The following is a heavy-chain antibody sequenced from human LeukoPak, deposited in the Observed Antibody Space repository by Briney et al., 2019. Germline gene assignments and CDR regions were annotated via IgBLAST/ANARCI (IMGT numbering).Heavy chain of an antibody. CDR1: GGSISSYS. V-gene: IGHV4-59*08. CDR2: IYYSGST. Sequence: SETLSLTCTVSGGSISSYSWRWIRQPPGKGLEWIGEIYYSGSTSYNPSLKSRVTISVDTSKNQLSLKLSSATAADTAVYYCARVLPPLYYFDYWGQGTLVTVSS. J-gene: IGHJ4*02. D-gene: IGHD1-14*01. CDR3: ARVLPPLYYFDY.